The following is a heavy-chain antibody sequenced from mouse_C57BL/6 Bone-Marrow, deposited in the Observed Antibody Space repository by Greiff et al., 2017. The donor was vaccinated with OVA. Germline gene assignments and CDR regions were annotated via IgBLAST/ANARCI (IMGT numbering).Heavy chain of an antibody. Sequence: EVKLVESGAELVRPGASVKLSCTASGFNIKDDYMHWVKERPEQGLEWIGWIDPENGDTEYASKFQGKATITADTSSKTVYLHLSSLTSEDTAVYYCTTYQYGGRGTALTVSS. CDR2: IDPENGDT. CDR1: GFNIKDDY. J-gene: IGHJ2*01. V-gene: IGHV14-4*01. CDR3: TTYQY.